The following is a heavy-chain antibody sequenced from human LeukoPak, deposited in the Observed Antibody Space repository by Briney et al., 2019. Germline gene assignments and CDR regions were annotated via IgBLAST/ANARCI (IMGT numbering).Heavy chain of an antibody. J-gene: IGHJ4*02. V-gene: IGHV3-21*01. D-gene: IGHD2-15*01. Sequence: PGGSLRLSCAASGFTFSSYSMNWVRQAPGKGLEWVSLISSSSSSIFYADSVKGRFTISRDSAKNSLYLQMNSLRGEDTAVYYCARGSYCSGGSCYPLFDYWGQGTLVTVSS. CDR1: GFTFSSYS. CDR3: ARGSYCSGGSCYPLFDY. CDR2: ISSSSSSI.